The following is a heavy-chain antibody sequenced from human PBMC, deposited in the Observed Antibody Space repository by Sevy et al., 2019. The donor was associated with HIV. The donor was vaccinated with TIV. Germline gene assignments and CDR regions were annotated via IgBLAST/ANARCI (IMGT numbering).Heavy chain of an antibody. CDR1: GFTFSSYA. Sequence: GRSLRLSCAASGFTFSSYAMHWVRQAPGKGLEWVAVISYDGSNKYYADSVKGRFTISRDNSKNTLYLQMNSLRAEDTAVYYCARAPGDCSSTSCYTGAFDIWGQGTMVTVSS. CDR3: ARAPGDCSSTSCYTGAFDI. D-gene: IGHD2-2*02. V-gene: IGHV3-30*04. J-gene: IGHJ3*02. CDR2: ISYDGSNK.